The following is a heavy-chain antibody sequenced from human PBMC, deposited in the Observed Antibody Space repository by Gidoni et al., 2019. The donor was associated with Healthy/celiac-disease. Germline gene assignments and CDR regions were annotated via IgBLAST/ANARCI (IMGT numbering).Heavy chain of an antibody. D-gene: IGHD3-3*01. CDR3: ARVIIGEYDFWSGYSYYYYYYYMDV. CDR1: GGSISSSNW. Sequence: QVQLQESGPGLVKPSGTLSLTCAVSGGSISSSNWWSWVRQPPGKGLEWIGEIYHSGSTSYNPSLKSRVAMSVDKSKNQFSLKLSSVTAADTAVYYCARVIIGEYDFWSGYSYYYYYYYMDVWGKGTTVTVSS. V-gene: IGHV4-4*02. CDR2: IYHSGST. J-gene: IGHJ6*03.